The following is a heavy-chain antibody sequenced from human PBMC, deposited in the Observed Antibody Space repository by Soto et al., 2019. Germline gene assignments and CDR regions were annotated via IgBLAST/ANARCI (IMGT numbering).Heavy chain of an antibody. Sequence: DVQLVESGGGSVQPGGSLRLSCVASGFTFSRYWVHWVRQAPGKGLVWVSRVKGDEITATYADSVEGRFTIPRDNAKNTVYLHMNSLRADDTAVYYCARGAEGAYYHDYSGQGTLVTVSS. V-gene: IGHV3-74*01. CDR3: ARGAEGAYYHDY. CDR1: GFTFSRYW. J-gene: IGHJ4*02. CDR2: VKGDEITA. D-gene: IGHD3-3*01.